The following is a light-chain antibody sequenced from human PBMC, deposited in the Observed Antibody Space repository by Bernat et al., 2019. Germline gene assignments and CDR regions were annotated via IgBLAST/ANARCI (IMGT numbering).Light chain of an antibody. CDR2: GAS. CDR1: QVIGTD. J-gene: IGKJ5*01. Sequence: DIQLTQSPSFLSASVGDRVTITCRASQVIGTDLAWYHQKPGKAPHLLIYGASPLQSGVPSRFSGRGSGTEFTLTISSLQPEDSATYYCQQLDNFPITFGQGTRLEIK. V-gene: IGKV1-9*01. CDR3: QQLDNFPIT.